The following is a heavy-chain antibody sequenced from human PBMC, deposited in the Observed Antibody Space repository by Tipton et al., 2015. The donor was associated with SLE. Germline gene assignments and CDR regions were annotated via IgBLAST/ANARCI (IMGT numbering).Heavy chain of an antibody. D-gene: IGHD6-13*01. V-gene: IGHV5-51*03. CDR3: ARLGLGIAAAGGAFDI. CDR2: VYPGDSET. Sequence: VQLVQSGAEVKKPGESLKISCKGSGYSFNSYWIGWVRQMPGKGLEWMGIVYPGDSETRYSQSFRGQVTISADKSISTAYLQWSSLKASDTAMYYCARLGLGIAAAGGAFDIWGQGTLVTVSS. J-gene: IGHJ4*02. CDR1: GYSFNSYW.